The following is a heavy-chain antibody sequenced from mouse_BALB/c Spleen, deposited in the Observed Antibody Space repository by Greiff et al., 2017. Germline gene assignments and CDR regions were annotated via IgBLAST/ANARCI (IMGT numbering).Heavy chain of an antibody. CDR3: ARDDYGSSYDWFAY. J-gene: IGHJ3*01. Sequence: EVKLVESGGGLVKPGGSLKLSCAASGFTFSDYYMYWVSQTPEKRLEWVATISDGGSYTYYPDSVKGRFTISRDNAKNNLYLQMSSLKSEDTAMYYCARDDYGSSYDWFAYWGQGTLVTVSA. D-gene: IGHD1-1*01. CDR2: ISDGGSYT. V-gene: IGHV5-4*02. CDR1: GFTFSDYY.